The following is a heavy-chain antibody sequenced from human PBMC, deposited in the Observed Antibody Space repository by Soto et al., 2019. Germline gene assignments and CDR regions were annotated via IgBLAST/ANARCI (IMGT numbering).Heavy chain of an antibody. J-gene: IGHJ4*02. CDR2: IIPIFGTA. D-gene: IGHD3-22*01. Sequence: QVQLVQSGAEVKKPGSSVKVSCKASGGTFSSYAISWVRQAPGQGLEWMGGIIPIFGTANYAQKFQGRVTITADESTSTAYMELSSLRSEDTAVYYCASSYDSSGYYYPTYYFDYWGRGTLVTVSS. V-gene: IGHV1-69*01. CDR3: ASSYDSSGYYYPTYYFDY. CDR1: GGTFSSYA.